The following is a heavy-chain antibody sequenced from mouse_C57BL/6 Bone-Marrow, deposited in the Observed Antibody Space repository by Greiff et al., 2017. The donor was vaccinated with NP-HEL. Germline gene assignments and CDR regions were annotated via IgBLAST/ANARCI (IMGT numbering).Heavy chain of an antibody. V-gene: IGHV1-26*01. CDR3: ARGLLKDY. Sequence: VQLQQSGPELVKPGASVKISCKASGYTFTDYYMNWVKQSHGKSLEWIGDINPNNGGTSYNQKFKGKATLTVDESSSTAYMELRSLTSEDSAVYYCARGLLKDYWGRGTTLTVSS. D-gene: IGHD1-1*01. CDR2: INPNNGGT. J-gene: IGHJ2*01. CDR1: GYTFTDYY.